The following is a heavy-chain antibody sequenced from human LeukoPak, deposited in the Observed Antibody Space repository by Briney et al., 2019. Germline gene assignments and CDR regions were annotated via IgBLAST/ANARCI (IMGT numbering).Heavy chain of an antibody. V-gene: IGHV3-30*03. J-gene: IGHJ4*02. CDR1: GFTFNNAW. CDR2: ISYDGSNK. Sequence: GGSLRLSCAASGFTFNNAWMSWVRQAPGKGLEWVAVISYDGSNKYYADSVKGRFTISRDNSKNTLYLQMNSLRAEDTAVYYCARVRGNWGRGLWDYWGQGTLVIVSS. D-gene: IGHD7-27*01. CDR3: ARVRGNWGRGLWDY.